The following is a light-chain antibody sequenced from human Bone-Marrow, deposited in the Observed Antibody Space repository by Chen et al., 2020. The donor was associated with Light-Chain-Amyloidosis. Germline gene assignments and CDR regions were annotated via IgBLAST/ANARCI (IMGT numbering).Light chain of an antibody. CDR2: ENN. V-gene: IGLV1-51*02. Sequence: QSVLTQPPSVSAAPGQKVTISCSGSNSNIGINYVSWYQQLPGTSPKLLIYENNQRPAEIPHGFSGSKSGTSATRGLAGLLTGDVADYYGATWDSSRTVWMFGGGTKLTVL. CDR1: NSNIGINY. CDR3: ATWDSSRTVWM. J-gene: IGLJ3*02.